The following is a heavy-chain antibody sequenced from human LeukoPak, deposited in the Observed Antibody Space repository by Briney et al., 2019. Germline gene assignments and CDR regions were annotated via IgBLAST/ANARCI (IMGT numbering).Heavy chain of an antibody. V-gene: IGHV4-30-4*01. CDR3: ARGPYI. Sequence: SETLSLTCAVSGGSSRSGDYFWSWIRQPPGKGLEWIGHIHYSGNTYYNPSLKSRVSISVDTSKNQFSLKLSSVTAADTAVYYCARGPYIWGQGTMITVSS. CDR2: IHYSGNT. CDR1: GGSSRSGDYF. J-gene: IGHJ3*02.